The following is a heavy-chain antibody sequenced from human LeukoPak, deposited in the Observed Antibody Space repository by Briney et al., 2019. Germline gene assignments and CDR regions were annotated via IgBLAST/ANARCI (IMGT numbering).Heavy chain of an antibody. CDR3: ARDPGYYDSISFDP. CDR2: ISYDGSNK. CDR1: GFTFSSYA. Sequence: GGSLRLSCAASGFTFSSYAMHWVRQAPGKGLEWVAVISYDGSNKYYADSVKGRFTISRDNAKNSLYLQMNSLRAEDTAVYYCARDPGYYDSISFDPWGQGTLVTVSS. J-gene: IGHJ5*02. D-gene: IGHD3-22*01. V-gene: IGHV3-30*04.